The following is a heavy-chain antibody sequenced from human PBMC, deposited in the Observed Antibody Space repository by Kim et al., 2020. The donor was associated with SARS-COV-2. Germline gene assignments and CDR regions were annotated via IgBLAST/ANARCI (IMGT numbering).Heavy chain of an antibody. CDR1: GYTLTELS. CDR2: FDPEDGET. D-gene: IGHD6-13*01. Sequence: ASVKVSCKVSGYTLTELSMHWVRQAPGKGLEWMGGFDPEDGETIYAQKFQGRVTMTEDTSTDTAYMELSSLRSEDTAVYYCATVAHPHSSSWYEGGGYFDYWGQGTLVTVSS. J-gene: IGHJ4*02. CDR3: ATVAHPHSSSWYEGGGYFDY. V-gene: IGHV1-24*01.